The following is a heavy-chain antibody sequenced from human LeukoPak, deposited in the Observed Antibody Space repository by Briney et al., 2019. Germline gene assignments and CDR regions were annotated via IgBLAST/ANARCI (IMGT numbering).Heavy chain of an antibody. V-gene: IGHV3-30*04. CDR2: ISYDGTNK. J-gene: IGHJ6*02. CDR3: AGGPYYDSSGYLPNYYGMDV. CDR1: GFTFSSYA. Sequence: GGSLRLSCAASGFTFSSYAMHWVRQAPGKGLEWVAIISYDGTNKYYADFVKGRFTISRDNSKNTLYLQMNSLRAEDTAVYYCAGGPYYDSSGYLPNYYGMDVWGQGTTVSVSS. D-gene: IGHD3-22*01.